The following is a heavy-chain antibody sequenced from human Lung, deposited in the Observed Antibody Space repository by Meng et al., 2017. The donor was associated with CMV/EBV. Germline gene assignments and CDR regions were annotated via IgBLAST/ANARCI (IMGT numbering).Heavy chain of an antibody. Sequence: GGSXRLXGAASGFTFRTYAMSWVRKVPGKGLEWVSSISGSGGTTHYVDSVKGRFTISKDTSRDTLYLQMNSLRAEDTAVYYCAKELHSGWSYYFDYWGQGAXVTVSS. J-gene: IGHJ4*02. CDR1: GFTFRTYA. D-gene: IGHD6-19*01. CDR2: ISGSGGTT. V-gene: IGHV3-23*01. CDR3: AKELHSGWSYYFDY.